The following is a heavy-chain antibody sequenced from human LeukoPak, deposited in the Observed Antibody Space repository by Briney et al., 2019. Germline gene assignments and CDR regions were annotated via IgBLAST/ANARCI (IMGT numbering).Heavy chain of an antibody. Sequence: SETLSLTCTVTGDSVRTSNSYWGWIRQPPGKGLEWIGSMYYSGNTYYNPSLKSRVAISVDTSKNQLSLRLSSVTAADTAVYYCARHPHYYFDNTARWGQGTLVTVSS. D-gene: IGHD3-22*01. CDR3: ARHPHYYFDNTAR. CDR1: GDSVRTSNSY. CDR2: MYYSGNT. J-gene: IGHJ4*02. V-gene: IGHV4-39*01.